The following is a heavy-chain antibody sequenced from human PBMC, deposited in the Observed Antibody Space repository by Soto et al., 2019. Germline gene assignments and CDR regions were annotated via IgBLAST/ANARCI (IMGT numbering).Heavy chain of an antibody. V-gene: IGHV3-74*03. CDR3: AREVGYCTRTSCYRRALDT. CDR1: GFTFSGHW. D-gene: IGHD2-2*01. J-gene: IGHJ3*02. CDR2: INTDGGSS. Sequence: EVQLVESGGDLVQPGGSLRLSCAASGFTFSGHWMHWVRQVPGKGLEWVSRINTDGGSSAYADSVKGRFTISRDNAKNTLYLQMNGLRAEDTGVYYCAREVGYCTRTSCYRRALDTWGQGTTVTVSS.